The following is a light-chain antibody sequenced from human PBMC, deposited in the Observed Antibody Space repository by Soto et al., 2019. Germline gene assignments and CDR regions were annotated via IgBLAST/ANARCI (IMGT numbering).Light chain of an antibody. CDR2: WAS. CDR3: QQYYSTPIT. CDR1: QSVLSSSNNKNY. J-gene: IGKJ5*01. Sequence: DIVMTQSPDSLAVSLGERATINCKSSQSVLSSSNNKNYLNWYQHKPGQPPTLPIYWASTRESGVPELFSGRGSGTDFTLTNSSLQAEDVAVYYCQQYYSTPITFGQGTRLEIK. V-gene: IGKV4-1*01.